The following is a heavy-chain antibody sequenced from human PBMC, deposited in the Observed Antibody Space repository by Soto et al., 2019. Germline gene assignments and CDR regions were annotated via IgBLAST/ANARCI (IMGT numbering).Heavy chain of an antibody. CDR3: ARAISGYVT. D-gene: IGHD5-12*01. V-gene: IGHV1-3*01. CDR1: GITFSTYA. Sequence: GASVKVSCKASGITFSTYAIHWVRQAPGQRLEWMGWINAGNGNTTYSQTFQGRVTLTRDTSAGTAYMDLSSLRSADTAIYSCARAISGYVTWG. J-gene: IGHJ5*01. CDR2: INAGNGNT.